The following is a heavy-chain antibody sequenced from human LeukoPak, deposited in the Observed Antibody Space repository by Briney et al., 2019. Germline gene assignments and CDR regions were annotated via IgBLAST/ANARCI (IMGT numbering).Heavy chain of an antibody. Sequence: GGSLRLSCAASGFIFNGYNMNWVRQAPGKGLEWISYITSSSSSNSYADSVKGRFSISRDNAKNSLYSQMNSLRAEDTALYYCAKAGPYSSGWEYYYYMDVWCKGTTVTVSS. CDR3: AKAGPYSSGWEYYYYMDV. CDR2: ITSSSSSN. D-gene: IGHD6-19*01. CDR1: GFIFNGYN. V-gene: IGHV3-48*01. J-gene: IGHJ6*03.